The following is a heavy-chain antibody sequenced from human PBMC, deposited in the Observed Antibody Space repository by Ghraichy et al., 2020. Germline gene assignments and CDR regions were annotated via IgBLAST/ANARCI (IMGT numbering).Heavy chain of an antibody. CDR1: GFTFSSYS. Sequence: GESLNISCAASGFTFSSYSMNWVRQAPGKGLEWVSSISSSSSYIYYADSVKGRFTISRDNAKNSLYLQMNSLRAEDTAVYYCARDLVYSGYGYYYYYGMDVWGQGTTVTVSS. D-gene: IGHD5-12*01. CDR2: ISSSSSYI. V-gene: IGHV3-21*01. J-gene: IGHJ6*02. CDR3: ARDLVYSGYGYYYYYGMDV.